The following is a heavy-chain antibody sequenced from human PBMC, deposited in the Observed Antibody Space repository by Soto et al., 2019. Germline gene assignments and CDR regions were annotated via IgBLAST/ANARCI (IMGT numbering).Heavy chain of an antibody. CDR3: ARDDAPAGGYLDS. J-gene: IGHJ4*02. V-gene: IGHV3-23*01. Sequence: GWSLRLSCASSVFTFRNFGMTWVRQAPGQGPEWVSLVSGDGGSTIYLDSVRGRFTISRDNSKNTLYLQMDSLRAEDTAIYYCARDDAPAGGYLDSWGQGTLVTVSS. D-gene: IGHD2-15*01. CDR1: VFTFRNFG. CDR2: VSGDGGST.